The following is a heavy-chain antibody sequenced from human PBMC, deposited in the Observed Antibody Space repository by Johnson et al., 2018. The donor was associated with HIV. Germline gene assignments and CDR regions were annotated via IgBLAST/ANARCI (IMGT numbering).Heavy chain of an antibody. CDR3: ARDQFYSSSWYDTFDI. J-gene: IGHJ3*02. D-gene: IGHD6-13*01. CDR1: GFTFSDYY. V-gene: IGHV3-11*01. Sequence: QVQLVESGGGVVQPGRSLRLSCAASGFTFSDYYMSWIRQTPGKGLEWVSYISSSGTTVYSADSVKGRFSISRDNAKHSLYLQMNNLKTEDTAVYYCARDQFYSSSWYDTFDIWGQGTMVTVSS. CDR2: ISSSGTTV.